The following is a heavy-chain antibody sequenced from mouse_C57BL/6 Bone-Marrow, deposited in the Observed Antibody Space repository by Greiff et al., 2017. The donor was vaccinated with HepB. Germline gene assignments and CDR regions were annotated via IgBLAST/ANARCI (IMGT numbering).Heavy chain of an antibody. D-gene: IGHD1-1*01. CDR2: ISNGGGST. Sequence: EVKLVESGGGLVQPGGSLKLSCAASGFTFSDYYMYWVRQTPEKRLEWVAYISNGGGSTYYPDTVKGRFTISRDNAKNTLYLQMSRLKSEDTAMYYCARHDNYYGSSLYYAMDDWGQGTSVTVSS. V-gene: IGHV5-12*01. CDR3: ARHDNYYGSSLYYAMDD. J-gene: IGHJ4*01. CDR1: GFTFSDYY.